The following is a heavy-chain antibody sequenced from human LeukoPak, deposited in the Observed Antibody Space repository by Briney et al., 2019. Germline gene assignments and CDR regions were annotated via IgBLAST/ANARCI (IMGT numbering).Heavy chain of an antibody. D-gene: IGHD6-19*01. V-gene: IGHV5-51*01. CDR2: IYPGDSDT. Sequence: GESLKISFKGSGYSFTSYWIGWVRQMPGKGLEWMGIIYPGDSDTRYSPSFQGQVTISADKSISTAYLQWSSLKASDTAMYYCARHGGSGWYPYYYYYYYMDVWGKGTTVTVSS. CDR1: GYSFTSYW. CDR3: ARHGGSGWYPYYYYYYYMDV. J-gene: IGHJ6*03.